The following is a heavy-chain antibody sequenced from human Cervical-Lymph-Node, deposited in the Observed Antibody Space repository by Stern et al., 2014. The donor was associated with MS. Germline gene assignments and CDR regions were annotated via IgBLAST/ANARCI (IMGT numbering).Heavy chain of an antibody. CDR2: ILPKTGDT. CDR1: GYTFAGYH. V-gene: IGHV1-2*02. Sequence: VQMVQSGAEVKTPGASVKVSCKASGYTFAGYHVQWVRQAPGPGLEWMGWILPKTGDTNYAQKFQGRVSMTGDTSISTAYMELSGLTFDDTATYYCARDRDFSSWGDFDYWGQGTLVTVSP. J-gene: IGHJ4*02. D-gene: IGHD6-13*01. CDR3: ARDRDFSSWGDFDY.